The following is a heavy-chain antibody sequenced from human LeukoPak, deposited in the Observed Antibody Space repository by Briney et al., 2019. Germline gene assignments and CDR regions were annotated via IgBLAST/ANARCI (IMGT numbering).Heavy chain of an antibody. V-gene: IGHV1-3*04. CDR2: INTGNGDT. D-gene: IGHD1-26*01. CDR3: ARDLGSGSLHY. CDR1: GYTFTTYA. Sequence: ASVKVSCKASGYTFTTYAIHWVRQAPGQRLEWLGWINTGNGDTRYSQTFQGRVTITSYTSASTAYMELSSLRSEDTAVYHCARDLGSGSLHYWGQGTLVTVSS. J-gene: IGHJ4*02.